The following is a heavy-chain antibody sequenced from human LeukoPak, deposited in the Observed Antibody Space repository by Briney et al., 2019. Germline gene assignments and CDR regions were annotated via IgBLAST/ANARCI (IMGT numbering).Heavy chain of an antibody. CDR3: ARMGSAVVTPRDAFDI. J-gene: IGHJ3*02. Sequence: SQTLSLTCTVSGGSISSGGYYWSRIRQHSGKGLEWIGYIYYSGSTYYNPSLKSRVTISVDTSKNQFSLKLSSVTAADTAVYYCARMGSAVVTPRDAFDIWGQGTMVTVSS. D-gene: IGHD4-23*01. CDR2: IYYSGST. CDR1: GGSISSGGYY. V-gene: IGHV4-31*03.